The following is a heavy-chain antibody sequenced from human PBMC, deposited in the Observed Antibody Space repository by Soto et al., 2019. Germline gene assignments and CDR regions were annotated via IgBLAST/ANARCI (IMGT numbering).Heavy chain of an antibody. CDR1: GYTFTGYY. V-gene: IGHV1-2*02. J-gene: IGHJ6*02. CDR3: ARDGAYYYDSSDPYYGMDV. CDR2: INPNSGGT. D-gene: IGHD3-22*01. Sequence: GASVKVSCKASGYTFTGYYMHWVRQAPGQGLEWMGWINPNSGGTNYAQKFQGRVTMTRDTSISTAYMELSRLRSDDTAVYYCARDGAYYYDSSDPYYGMDVWGQGTTVTVSS.